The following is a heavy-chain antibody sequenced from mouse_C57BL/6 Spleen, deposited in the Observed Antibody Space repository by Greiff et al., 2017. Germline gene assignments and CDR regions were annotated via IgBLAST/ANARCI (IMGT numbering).Heavy chain of an antibody. J-gene: IGHJ4*01. Sequence: EVQLVESGGGLVKPGGSLKLSCAASGFTFSSYTMSWVRQTPEKRLEWVATISGGGGNTYYPDSVKGRFTISRDNAKNTLYLQMSSLRSEDTALYYCARQGDYYGSQGNYYAMDYWGQGTSVTVSS. CDR3: ARQGDYYGSQGNYYAMDY. CDR1: GFTFSSYT. D-gene: IGHD1-1*01. V-gene: IGHV5-9*01. CDR2: ISGGGGNT.